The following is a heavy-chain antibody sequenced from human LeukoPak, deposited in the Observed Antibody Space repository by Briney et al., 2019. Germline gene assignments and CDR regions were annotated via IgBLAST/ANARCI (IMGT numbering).Heavy chain of an antibody. CDR3: ARESRGWYGGNSEAFDY. J-gene: IGHJ4*02. D-gene: IGHD4-23*01. CDR2: IYYSGST. Sequence: PSETLSLTCTVSGGSISSYYWSWIRQPPGKGLEWIGYIYYSGSTNYNPSLKSRVTISVDTSKNQFSLKLSSVTAADTAVYYCARESRGWYGGNSEAFDYWGQGTLVTVCS. CDR1: GGSISSYY. V-gene: IGHV4-59*01.